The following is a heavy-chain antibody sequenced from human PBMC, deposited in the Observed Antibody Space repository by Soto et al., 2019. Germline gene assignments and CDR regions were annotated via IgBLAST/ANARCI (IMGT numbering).Heavy chain of an antibody. CDR2: IYYSGST. D-gene: IGHD6-13*01. Sequence: PSETLSLTCTVSGGSISSGGYYWSWIRQHPGKGLEWIGYIYYSGSTYYNPSLKSRVTISVDTSKNQFSLKLSSVTAADTAVYYCARQGIAAAGPYNWFDPWGQGTLVTVSS. CDR1: GGSISSGGYY. CDR3: ARQGIAAAGPYNWFDP. V-gene: IGHV4-31*03. J-gene: IGHJ5*02.